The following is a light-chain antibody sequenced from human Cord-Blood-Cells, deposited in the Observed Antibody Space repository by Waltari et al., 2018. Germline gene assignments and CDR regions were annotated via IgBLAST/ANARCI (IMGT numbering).Light chain of an antibody. V-gene: IGLV5-45*02. CDR1: SGINVVTYR. J-gene: IGLJ2*01. CDR2: YKSDSDK. Sequence: QAVLTQPSSLSASPGASASLTCTLPSGINVVTYRIYWYQQKPGSTPQYLLRYKSDSDKQQGSGVPSRFSGSKDASANAGILLISGLQSEDEADYYCMIWHSSASAVFGGGTKLTVL. CDR3: MIWHSSASAV.